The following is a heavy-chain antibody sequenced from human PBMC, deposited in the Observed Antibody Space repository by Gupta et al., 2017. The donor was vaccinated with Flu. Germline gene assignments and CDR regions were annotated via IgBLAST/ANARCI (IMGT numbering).Heavy chain of an antibody. CDR2: IGAYDGGT. D-gene: IGHD1-1*01. CDR1: VFSFASYG. Sequence: AVFSFASYGFNWVRQAPGQGLEWMGWIGAYDGGTNYARIFHDRVTMTTDTATKTAYLELRSLTSDDTATYYCARDQGERATDFDAWGQGTLVIVSS. CDR3: ARDQGERATDFDA. J-gene: IGHJ4*02. V-gene: IGHV1-18*01.